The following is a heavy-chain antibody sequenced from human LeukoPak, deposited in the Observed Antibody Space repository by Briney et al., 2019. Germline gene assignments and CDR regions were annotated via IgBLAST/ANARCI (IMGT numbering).Heavy chain of an antibody. V-gene: IGHV1-46*01. J-gene: IGHJ5*02. D-gene: IGHD2-2*01. Sequence: ASVKVSCTASGYTFTIYYINWVRQAPGQGIEWMGIINPSVGNTIYAQQFQGRVTMTGDTSTSTVYMELSSLRAEDTAVYYCARDGSDTKRSFDPWGQGTLVTVSS. CDR3: ARDGSDTKRSFDP. CDR1: GYTFTIYY. CDR2: INPSVGNT.